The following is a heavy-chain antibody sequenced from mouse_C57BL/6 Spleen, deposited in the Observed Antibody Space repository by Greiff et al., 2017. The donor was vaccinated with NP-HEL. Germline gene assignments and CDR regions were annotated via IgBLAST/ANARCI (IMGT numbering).Heavy chain of an antibody. J-gene: IGHJ2*01. D-gene: IGHD2-4*01. V-gene: IGHV1-52*01. CDR2: IDPSDSET. CDR3: ARGGSTIITTRYYFDY. Sequence: VQLQQPGAELVRPGSSVKLSCKASGYTFTSYWMHWVKQRPIQGLEWIGNIDPSDSETHYNQKFKDKATLTVDKYSSTAYMQLSSLTSEDSAVYYCARGGSTIITTRYYFDYWGQGTTLTVSS. CDR1: GYTFTSYW.